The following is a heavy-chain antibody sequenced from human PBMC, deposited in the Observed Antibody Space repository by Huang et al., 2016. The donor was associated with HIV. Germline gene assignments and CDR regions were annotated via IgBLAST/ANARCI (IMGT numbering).Heavy chain of an antibody. J-gene: IGHJ4*02. D-gene: IGHD6-6*01. V-gene: IGHV5-51*01. CDR1: GYSFSSYW. CDR3: ARRFSSSSGYFDY. Sequence: VQLVQSGAEVKKPGESLTISCKGSGYSFSSYWIAWVRQMPGKGLEWMGISFPDDSDTTYSTSFEGQVTISADKSIGTAYLQWSSLKASDTAMYYCARRFSSSSGYFDYWGQGSLVTVSS. CDR2: SFPDDSDT.